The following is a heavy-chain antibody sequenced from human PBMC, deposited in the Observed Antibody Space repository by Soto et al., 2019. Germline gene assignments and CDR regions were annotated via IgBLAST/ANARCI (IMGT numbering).Heavy chain of an antibody. CDR2: IYYSGST. J-gene: IGHJ5*02. Sequence: SETLSLTCTVSGGSISSSSYYWGWIRQPPGKGLEWIGSIYYSGSTYYNPSLKSRVTISVDTSKNQFSLKLSSVTAADTAVYYCARCSGYYLNWFDPWGQGTLVTVSS. CDR3: ARCSGYYLNWFDP. V-gene: IGHV4-39*01. D-gene: IGHD3-22*01. CDR1: GGSISSSSYY.